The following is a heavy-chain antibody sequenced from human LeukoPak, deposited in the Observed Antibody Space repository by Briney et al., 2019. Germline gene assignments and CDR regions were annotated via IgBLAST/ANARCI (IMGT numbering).Heavy chain of an antibody. V-gene: IGHV3-33*01. Sequence: SGRSLRLSCAASGFTFSSYGMHWVRQAPGKGLEWVAVIWYDGSNKYYADPVKGRFTISRDNSKNTLYLQMNSLRAEDTAVYYCARDRGGLDYWGQGTLVTVSS. CDR1: GFTFSSYG. CDR2: IWYDGSNK. D-gene: IGHD4-23*01. CDR3: ARDRGGLDY. J-gene: IGHJ4*02.